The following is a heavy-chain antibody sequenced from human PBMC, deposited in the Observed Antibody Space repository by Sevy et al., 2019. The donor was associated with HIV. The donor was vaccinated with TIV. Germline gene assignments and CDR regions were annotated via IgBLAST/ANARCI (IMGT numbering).Heavy chain of an antibody. V-gene: IGHV4-39*01. J-gene: IGHJ4*02. CDR2: FYYSGNT. D-gene: IGHD5-18*01. Sequence: SETLSLTCTVSGGSISSSSYYWGWIRQPPGKGLEWIGSFYYSGNTYYNPSLKGRVTISVDTSKNQFSLTRSSVTAADTAVYNCARQDTTMIYNYWGQGTLVTVSS. CDR3: ARQDTTMIYNY. CDR1: GGSISSSSYY.